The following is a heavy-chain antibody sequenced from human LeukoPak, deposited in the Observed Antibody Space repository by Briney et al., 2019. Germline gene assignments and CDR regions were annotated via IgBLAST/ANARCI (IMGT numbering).Heavy chain of an antibody. V-gene: IGHV4-4*02. CDR1: GGSISSRNW. CDR2: IYHSGST. D-gene: IGHD3-22*01. J-gene: IGHJ4*02. CDR3: ARGRGYYDSSGYGYYFDY. Sequence: SETLSLTCAVSGGSISSRNWWSWVRQPPGKGLEWIGEIYHSGSTNYNPSLKTRVTISVDKSKNQFSLKLSSVTAADTAVYYCARGRGYYDSSGYGYYFDYWGQGTLVTVSS.